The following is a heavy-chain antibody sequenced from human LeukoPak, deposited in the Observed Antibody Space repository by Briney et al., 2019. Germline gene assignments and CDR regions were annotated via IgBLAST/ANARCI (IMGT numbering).Heavy chain of an antibody. CDR1: GYTFTRYY. D-gene: IGHD4-17*01. CDR3: ARDLRNYGDSNDAFDI. J-gene: IGHJ3*02. CDR2: INPSGGST. Sequence: EASVKVSCKAFGYTFTRYYMHWVRQAPGQGLEWMGIINPSGGSTSYAQKFQGRVTMTRDMSTSTVYMELSSLRSEDTAVYYCARDLRNYGDSNDAFDIWGQGTMVTVSS. V-gene: IGHV1-46*01.